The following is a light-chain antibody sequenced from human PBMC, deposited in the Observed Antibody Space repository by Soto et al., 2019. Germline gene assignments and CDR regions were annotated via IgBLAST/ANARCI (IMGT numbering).Light chain of an antibody. CDR3: QQYNNWPPIP. J-gene: IGKJ5*01. Sequence: EIMMTQSPATLSVSPGERATLACMASQSVRNNLAWYQQKPGQAPRLLIYYASTRATGIPARFSGSGSGTEFTLTISSLQSEDFALYYCQQYNNWPPIPFGQGTRLAIK. CDR1: QSVRNN. V-gene: IGKV3-15*01. CDR2: YAS.